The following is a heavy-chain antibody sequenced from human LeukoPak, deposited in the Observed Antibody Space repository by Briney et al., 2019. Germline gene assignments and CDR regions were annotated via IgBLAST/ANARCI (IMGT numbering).Heavy chain of an antibody. CDR2: IYTSGGT. V-gene: IGHV4-4*09. CDR3: ARLTRLSTSPDRYYLDY. D-gene: IGHD6-6*01. CDR1: GDSISSYY. J-gene: IGHJ4*02. Sequence: SSETLSLTCTVSGDSISSYYWSWIRQPPGKGLEWIGYIYTSGGTNYIPSLKGRVTISIDTSKNQFSLKLSSVTAADSAVYYCARLTRLSTSPDRYYLDYWGQGTLVTVSS.